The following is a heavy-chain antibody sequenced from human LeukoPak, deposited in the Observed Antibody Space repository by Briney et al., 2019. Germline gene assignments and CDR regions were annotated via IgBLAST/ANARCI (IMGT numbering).Heavy chain of an antibody. D-gene: IGHD4-23*01. CDR2: IRSDAST. J-gene: IGHJ4*02. V-gene: IGHV3-66*04. CDR1: GFTASSKV. CDR3: ARRRGGYGGGDFDY. Sequence: GGSLRLSCAASGFTASSKVMIWVRQAPGKGLQCVSYIRSDASTAYADSVKGRFTVSRDDSKNTLYLQMNSLRVEDTAVYYCARRRGGYGGGDFDYWGQGALVTVSS.